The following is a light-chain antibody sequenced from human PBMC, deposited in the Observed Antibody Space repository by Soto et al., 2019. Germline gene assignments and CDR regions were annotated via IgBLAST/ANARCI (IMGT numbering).Light chain of an antibody. CDR3: CSYEGSYTFDV. CDR2: AVT. J-gene: IGLJ1*01. V-gene: IGLV2-11*01. CDR1: SSDVGAYIF. Sequence: SALTQPRSVSGAPGQSVSISCTATSSDVGAYIFVSCYLQHPGKASRLLLYAVTKRPAAVPARLSGSKSGNTASMTISGLQAQDEDDDYCCSYEGSYTFDVFGTGTKVTVL.